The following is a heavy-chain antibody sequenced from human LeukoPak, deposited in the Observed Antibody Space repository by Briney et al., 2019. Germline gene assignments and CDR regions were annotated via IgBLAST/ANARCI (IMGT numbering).Heavy chain of an antibody. J-gene: IGHJ4*02. D-gene: IGHD3-22*01. Sequence: GGSLRLSCAASGFTVSSNYMSWVRQAPGKGLEWVSVIYSGGSTYYADSVKGRFTISRDNSKNTLYLQMNSLRAEDTAVYYCARELVGSGYYYDFDYWGQGTLVTVSS. CDR1: GFTVSSNY. V-gene: IGHV3-53*01. CDR2: IYSGGST. CDR3: ARELVGSGYYYDFDY.